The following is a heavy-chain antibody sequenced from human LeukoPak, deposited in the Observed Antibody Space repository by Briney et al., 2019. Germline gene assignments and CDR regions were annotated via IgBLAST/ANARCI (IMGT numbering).Heavy chain of an antibody. D-gene: IGHD6-19*01. CDR3: ASLADSSGWYRTIDY. V-gene: IGHV1-69*04. CDR2: IIPILGIA. J-gene: IGHJ4*02. Sequence: ASVKVSCKASGGTFSSYAISWVRQAPGQGLEWMGRIIPILGIANYAQKFQGRVTITADKSTSTAYMELSSLRSEDTAVYYCASLADSSGWYRTIDYWGQGTLVTVSS. CDR1: GGTFSSYA.